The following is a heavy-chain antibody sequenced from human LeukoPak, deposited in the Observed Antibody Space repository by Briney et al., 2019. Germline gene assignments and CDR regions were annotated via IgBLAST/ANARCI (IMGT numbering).Heavy chain of an antibody. Sequence: SVKVSCKASGGTFSSYAISWVRQAPGQGLEWMGRIIPIFGTANYAQKFQGRVTITTDEPTSTAYMELSSLRSEDTTVYYCGAGTGTTDNYWGQGTLVTVSS. J-gene: IGHJ4*02. V-gene: IGHV1-69*05. CDR2: IIPIFGTA. CDR3: GAGTGTTDNY. D-gene: IGHD1-1*01. CDR1: GGTFSSYA.